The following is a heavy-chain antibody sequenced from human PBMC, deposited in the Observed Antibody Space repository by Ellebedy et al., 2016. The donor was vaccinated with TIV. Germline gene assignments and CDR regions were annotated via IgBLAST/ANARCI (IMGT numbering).Heavy chain of an antibody. D-gene: IGHD3-3*01. CDR3: VKDRGVTIFGVDNWFDP. Sequence: GESLKISXAASGFTFSSYWMSWVRQAPGKGLEWVANIKQDGSEKYYVDSVKGRFTISRDNAKNALYLQMSSLRAEDTAVYYCVKDRGVTIFGVDNWFDPWGQGTLVTVSS. CDR1: GFTFSSYW. J-gene: IGHJ5*02. V-gene: IGHV3-7*01. CDR2: IKQDGSEK.